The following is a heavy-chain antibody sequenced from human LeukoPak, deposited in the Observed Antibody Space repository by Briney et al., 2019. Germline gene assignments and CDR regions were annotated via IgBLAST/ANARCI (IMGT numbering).Heavy chain of an antibody. Sequence: GGSLRLSCEASGFTFFSYWMSWVRQAPGKGLEWVANIKQDGSDKYYVDSVKGRFTISRDNAKNSLYLQMNSVRAEDTAVYYCARETYSSSWSTKFYYYYYMDVWGKGTTVTVSS. J-gene: IGHJ6*03. CDR2: IKQDGSDK. CDR3: ARETYSSSWSTKFYYYYYMDV. CDR1: GFTFFSYW. V-gene: IGHV3-7*01. D-gene: IGHD6-13*01.